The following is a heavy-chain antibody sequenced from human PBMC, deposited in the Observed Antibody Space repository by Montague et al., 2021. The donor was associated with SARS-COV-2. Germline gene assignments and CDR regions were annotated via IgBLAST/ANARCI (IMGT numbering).Heavy chain of an antibody. D-gene: IGHD5-12*01. CDR2: IFRSGAT. Sequence: SETLSLTCTVSGDSISDYYWSWIRQPPGMGLEWIGYIFRSGATNYNPPLKSRVIISLDTSKSQFSLRLSSVTAADTAIYYCARTSRGSRYFYGVDAWGQGTPVTVSS. CDR1: GDSISDYY. J-gene: IGHJ6*02. V-gene: IGHV4-59*01. CDR3: ARTSRGSRYFYGVDA.